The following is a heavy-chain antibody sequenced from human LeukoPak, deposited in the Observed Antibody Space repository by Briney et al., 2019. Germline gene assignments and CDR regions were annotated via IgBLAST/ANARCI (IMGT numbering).Heavy chain of an antibody. D-gene: IGHD3-22*01. V-gene: IGHV4-39*01. CDR1: GGSISSYY. Sequence: SETLSLTCTVSGGSISSYYWGWIRQPPGKGLEWIGSIYYSGSTYYNPSLKSRVTISVDTSKNQFSLKLSSVTAADTAVYYCARTRDYYDSSGLSGWGQGTLVTVSS. J-gene: IGHJ4*02. CDR2: IYYSGST. CDR3: ARTRDYYDSSGLSG.